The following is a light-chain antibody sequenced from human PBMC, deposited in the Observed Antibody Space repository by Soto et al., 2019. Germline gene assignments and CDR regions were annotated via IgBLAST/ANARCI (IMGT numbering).Light chain of an antibody. CDR2: GAS. V-gene: IGKV3-20*01. J-gene: IGKJ1*01. CDR3: QQYGSSGT. Sequence: EIVLTQSPATLSLSPGERATLSCRASQSVSSYLAWYQQKPGQAPRLLIYGASNRATGIPDRFSGSGSGTDFTLTISRLEPEDFAVYYCQQYGSSGTFGQGTKM. CDR1: QSVSSY.